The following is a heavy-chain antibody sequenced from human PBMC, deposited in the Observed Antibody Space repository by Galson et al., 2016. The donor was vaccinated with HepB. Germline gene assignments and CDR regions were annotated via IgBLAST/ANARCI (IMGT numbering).Heavy chain of an antibody. CDR3: ARDHRRRIAAAGTLRSDFDP. Sequence: SVKVSCKASGYTFTGYYMHWVRQAPGQGLEWMGWINPNSGGTNYAQKFQGRVTMTRDTSISTAYMELSRLRSDDTAVYYCARDHRRRIAAAGTLRSDFDPWGQGTLVTVSS. J-gene: IGHJ5*02. V-gene: IGHV1-2*02. CDR1: GYTFTGYY. CDR2: INPNSGGT. D-gene: IGHD6-13*01.